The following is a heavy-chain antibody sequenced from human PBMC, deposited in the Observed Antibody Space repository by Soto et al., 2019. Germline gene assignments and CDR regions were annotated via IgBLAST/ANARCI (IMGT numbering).Heavy chain of an antibody. CDR3: ARLEFYYDDSGQSTLRYFDL. CDR2: IYRDGTT. CDR1: GFSVSDTY. J-gene: IGHJ2*01. V-gene: IGHV3-53*01. Sequence: EEQLVESGGDFIQPGGSLRLSCAASGFSVSDTYMGWVRQGPGQGLEWVSVIYRDGTTYDTDSLKGRITVSRDNAKNTVYLQMSSLRDEDTAVYFYARLEFYYDDSGQSTLRYFDLWGRGALVTVSS. D-gene: IGHD3-16*01.